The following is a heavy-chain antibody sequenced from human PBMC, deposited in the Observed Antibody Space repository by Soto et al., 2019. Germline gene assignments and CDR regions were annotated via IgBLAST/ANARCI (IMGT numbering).Heavy chain of an antibody. Sequence: GGSLRLSCEASGFSFSTVGMHWVRQAPGKGLEWVVLISHDGNRQFYAESVKGRFTVSRDNSRDTVSLEMNGLRPEDTAIYYCAKDRGYINSPFDLWGQGTLVTV. CDR1: GFSFSTVG. J-gene: IGHJ4*02. CDR2: ISHDGNRQ. V-gene: IGHV3-30*18. D-gene: IGHD6-25*01. CDR3: AKDRGYINSPFDL.